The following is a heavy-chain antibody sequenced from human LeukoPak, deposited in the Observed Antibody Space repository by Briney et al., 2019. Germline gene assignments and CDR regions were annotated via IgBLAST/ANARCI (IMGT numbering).Heavy chain of an antibody. D-gene: IGHD2-2*01. V-gene: IGHV3-33*01. J-gene: IGHJ4*02. CDR1: GLTFSSYG. Sequence: GGSLRLSCAASGLTFSSYGMHWVRQAPGKGLEWVAVIWYDGRNKYYVDSVKGRFSISRDNSKNTLYLEMNSLRAEDTAVYYCARGRTAELPVPLDYWGQGILVTVSS. CDR3: ARGRTAELPVPLDY. CDR2: IWYDGRNK.